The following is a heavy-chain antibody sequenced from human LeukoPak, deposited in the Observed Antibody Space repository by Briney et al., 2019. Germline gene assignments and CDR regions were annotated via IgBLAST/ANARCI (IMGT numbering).Heavy chain of an antibody. V-gene: IGHV3-23*01. CDR1: GFTFSNHG. D-gene: IGHD3-10*01. Sequence: GGSLKLSCAASGFTFSNHGMNWVRQAPGKGLEWVSGISPSGDITYYADSVKGRFTISRDNSKNTLYLEVISLTAEDTAVYYCAKDDAWLRFGEWSQGTLVTVSS. J-gene: IGHJ4*02. CDR3: AKDDAWLRFGE. CDR2: ISPSGDIT.